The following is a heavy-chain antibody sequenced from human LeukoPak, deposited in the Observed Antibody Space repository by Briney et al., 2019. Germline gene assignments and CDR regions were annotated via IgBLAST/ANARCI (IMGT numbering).Heavy chain of an antibody. V-gene: IGHV1-2*02. J-gene: IGHJ4*02. CDR2: INPNSGGT. Sequence: ASVKVSCKASGYTFTGYYMHWVRQAPGQGLEWMGWINPNSGGTNYAQKFQGRVTMTRDTSISTAYMELSRLRSDDTAVYYCARTRGYSSSWYPFDYWGQGTLVTVSS. CDR1: GYTFTGYY. CDR3: ARTRGYSSSWYPFDY. D-gene: IGHD6-13*01.